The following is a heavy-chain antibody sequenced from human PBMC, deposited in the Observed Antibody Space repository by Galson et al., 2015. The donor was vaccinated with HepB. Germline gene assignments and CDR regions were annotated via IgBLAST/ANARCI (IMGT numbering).Heavy chain of an antibody. CDR2: ISNDGSNK. D-gene: IGHD3-3*01. J-gene: IGHJ4*02. CDR3: AREHTIFGVVSAPFDY. CDR1: EFTFSSSA. Sequence: SLRLSCAASEFTFSSSAMHWVRQAPGKGLEWVAVISNDGSNKYYADSVKGRFTISRDNSKNTLYLQMNTLRTEDTAVYCCAREHTIFGVVSAPFDYWGQGTLVTVSS. V-gene: IGHV3-30-3*01.